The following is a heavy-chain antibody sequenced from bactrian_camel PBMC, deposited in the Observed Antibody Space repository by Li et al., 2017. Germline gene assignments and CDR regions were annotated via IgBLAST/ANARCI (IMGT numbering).Heavy chain of an antibody. J-gene: IGHJ4*01. CDR3: VRNGATSAGLWFDY. CDR2: IDTGGST. CDR1: GFPFSVYA. Sequence: VQLVESGGGLVQPWGSLRLSCAASGFPFSVYAMTWVRQAPGKELEWISSIDTGGSTYYADSVKGRFTISRDNAKNTVYLQMNTLKPEDTAVYYCVRNGATSAGLWFDYWGQGTQVTVS. V-gene: IGHV3S10*01. D-gene: IGHD2*01.